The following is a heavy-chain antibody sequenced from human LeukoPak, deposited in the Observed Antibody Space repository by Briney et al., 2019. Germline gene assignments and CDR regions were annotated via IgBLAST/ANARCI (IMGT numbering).Heavy chain of an antibody. CDR1: GFTFSNYN. J-gene: IGHJ4*02. Sequence: GGSLRLSCAASGFTFSNYNMNWVRQAPGKGLEWVAFIRYDGSNKYYADSVKGRFTISRDNSKNTLYLQMNSLRAEDTAVYYCAKDQGHYYGSGSYLDYWGQGTLVTVSS. V-gene: IGHV3-30*02. CDR3: AKDQGHYYGSGSYLDY. CDR2: IRYDGSNK. D-gene: IGHD3-10*01.